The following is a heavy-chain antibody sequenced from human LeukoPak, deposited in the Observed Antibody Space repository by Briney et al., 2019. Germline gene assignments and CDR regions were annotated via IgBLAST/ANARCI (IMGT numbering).Heavy chain of an antibody. V-gene: IGHV3-43*02. Sequence: GGSLRLSCAASGFTFDDYAMHWVRQAPGKGLEWVSLVSGDGGSTYYADSVKGRFTISRDNSKNSLYLQMNSLRTEDTALYYCAKGPNYYGSGSYFDYWGLGTLVTVSS. D-gene: IGHD3-10*01. CDR2: VSGDGGST. J-gene: IGHJ4*02. CDR1: GFTFDDYA. CDR3: AKGPNYYGSGSYFDY.